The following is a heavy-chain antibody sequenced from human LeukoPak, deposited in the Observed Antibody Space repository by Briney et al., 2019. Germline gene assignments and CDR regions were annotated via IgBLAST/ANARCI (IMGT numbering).Heavy chain of an antibody. CDR3: AADLGLAVAVWSFDI. V-gene: IGHV3-23*01. D-gene: IGHD6-19*01. CDR1: GFTFSSYG. Sequence: GGTLRLSCGASGFTFSSYGMSWVRQAPGKGLEWVSGIRGSGDSTYYADSVKGRFTISRDNSKNTLYLQMNSLRAEDTAVYYCAADLGLAVAVWSFDIWGQGTMVTVSS. J-gene: IGHJ3*02. CDR2: IRGSGDST.